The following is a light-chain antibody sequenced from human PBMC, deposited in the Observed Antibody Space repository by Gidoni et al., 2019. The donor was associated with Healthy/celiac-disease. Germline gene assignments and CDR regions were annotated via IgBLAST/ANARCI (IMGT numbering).Light chain of an antibody. Sequence: AIQMTQSPSSLSASVGDRVTITCRASQGIRTDLGWYQQKPGKAPKLLIYAASSLQSGVPSRFSGSGSGTDFTLTISSLQPEDFATYYCLQDYNYPLTFGGGTKVEIK. J-gene: IGKJ4*01. CDR3: LQDYNYPLT. CDR1: QGIRTD. CDR2: AAS. V-gene: IGKV1-6*01.